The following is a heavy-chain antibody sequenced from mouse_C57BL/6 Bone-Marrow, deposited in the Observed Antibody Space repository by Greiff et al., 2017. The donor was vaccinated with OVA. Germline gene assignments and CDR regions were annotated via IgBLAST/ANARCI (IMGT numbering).Heavy chain of an antibody. V-gene: IGHV14-4*01. CDR1: GFNIKDDY. CDR3: TTSGNCDYFDY. J-gene: IGHJ2*01. Sequence: EVKLQQSGAELVRPGASVKLSCTASGFNIKDDYMHWVKQRPEQGLEWIGWIDPENGDTEYASKFQGKATITADTSSNTAYLQLSILTSEDTAVYYCTTSGNCDYFDYWGQGTTLTVSS. D-gene: IGHD3-1*01. CDR2: IDPENGDT.